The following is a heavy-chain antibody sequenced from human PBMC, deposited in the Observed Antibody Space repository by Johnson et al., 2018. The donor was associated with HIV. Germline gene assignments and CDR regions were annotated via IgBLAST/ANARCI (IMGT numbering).Heavy chain of an antibody. CDR3: ARRKAPYDAFDI. D-gene: IGHD6-6*01. CDR1: GFTVSSYY. Sequence: VQLVESGGGLVQPGGSLRLSCAASGFTVSSYYMSWVRQAPGKGLEWVSVLFSGGTTYYADSVKGRFTISRDNSKNTLYLQMGSLRAEDMAVYYCARRKAPYDAFDIWGQGTMVTVSS. V-gene: IGHV3-66*04. CDR2: LFSGGTT. J-gene: IGHJ3*02.